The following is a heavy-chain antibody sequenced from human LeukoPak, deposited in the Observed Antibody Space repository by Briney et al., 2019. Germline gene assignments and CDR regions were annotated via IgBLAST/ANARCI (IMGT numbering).Heavy chain of an antibody. V-gene: IGHV4-34*01. CDR1: GGPFSGYY. Sequence: PSETLSLTCAVYGGPFSGYYWSWIRQPPGKGLEWIGEINHSGSTNYNPSLKSRVTISVDTSKNQFSLKLSSVTAADTAVYYCARGLPSHKDYYDSSGYSRAYFDYWGQGTLVTVSS. CDR3: ARGLPSHKDYYDSSGYSRAYFDY. D-gene: IGHD3-22*01. J-gene: IGHJ4*02. CDR2: INHSGST.